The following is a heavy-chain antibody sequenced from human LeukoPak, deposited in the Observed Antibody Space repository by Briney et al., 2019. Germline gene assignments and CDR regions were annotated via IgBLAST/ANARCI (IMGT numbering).Heavy chain of an antibody. J-gene: IGHJ4*02. V-gene: IGHV1-8*01. CDR2: MNPNSGNT. D-gene: IGHD6-13*01. Sequence: ASVKVPCKASGYTFTSYDINWVRQATGQGLEWMGWMNPNSGNTGYAQKFQGRVTMTRNTSISTAYMELSSLRSEDTAVYYCARVGSSWYKDLDYWGQGTLVTVSS. CDR1: GYTFTSYD. CDR3: ARVGSSWYKDLDY.